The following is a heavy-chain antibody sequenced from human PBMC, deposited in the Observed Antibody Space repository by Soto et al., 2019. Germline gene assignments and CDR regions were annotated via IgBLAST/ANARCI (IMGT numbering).Heavy chain of an antibody. J-gene: IGHJ3*02. V-gene: IGHV1-69*01. Sequence: KVSCKASGDTFSSYAINWMRQSPGQGLEWMGGIIPIFGTSNYAQKCQGRVTITADESTSTAYMELSSLRSEETAVYYFARDQYYYDSSGSLDAFDIWGQGTMVTVSS. CDR3: ARDQYYYDSSGSLDAFDI. D-gene: IGHD3-22*01. CDR2: IIPIFGTS. CDR1: GDTFSSYA.